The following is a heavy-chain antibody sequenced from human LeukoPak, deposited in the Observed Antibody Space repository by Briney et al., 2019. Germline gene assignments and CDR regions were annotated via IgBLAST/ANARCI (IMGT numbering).Heavy chain of an antibody. V-gene: IGHV4-59*08. CDR3: ASLIGRLHAPIYCYYGMDV. CDR1: GGSISSYY. J-gene: IGHJ6*02. D-gene: IGHD4-11*01. CDR2: IYYSGST. Sequence: SETLSLTCTVSGGSISSYYWSWIRQPPGKGLEWIGYIYYSGSTNYSPSLKSRVTISVDTSKNQFSLKLSSVTAADTAVYYCASLIGRLHAPIYCYYGMDVWGQGTTVTVSS.